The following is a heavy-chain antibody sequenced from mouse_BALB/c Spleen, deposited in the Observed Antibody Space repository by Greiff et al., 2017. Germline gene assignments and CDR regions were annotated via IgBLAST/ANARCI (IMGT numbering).Heavy chain of an antibody. D-gene: IGHD2-1*01. V-gene: IGHV1-69*02. CDR1: GYTFTSYW. J-gene: IGHJ4*01. Sequence: QVHVQQPGAELVKPGASVKLSCKASGYTFTSYWMHWVKQRPGQGLEWIGEIDPSDSYTNYNQKFKGKATLTVDKSSSTAYMQLSSLTSEDSAVYYCARSVYGNYDYAMDYWGQGTSVTVSS. CDR3: ARSVYGNYDYAMDY. CDR2: IDPSDSYT.